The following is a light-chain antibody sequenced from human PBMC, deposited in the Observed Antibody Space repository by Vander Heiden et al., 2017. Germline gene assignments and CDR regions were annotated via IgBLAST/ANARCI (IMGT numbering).Light chain of an antibody. CDR1: HSISTY. V-gene: IGKV1-39*01. CDR2: AAS. J-gene: IGKJ1*01. CDR3: QQSYSTTST. Sequence: DSQKTQHRPSLSASVGDRGSSTCRASHSISTYLNWYQQQPGKAPKLLLCAASSLQSAVPSMIGGSGSATDFTLTISSLQPEDFATYYCQQSYSTTSTFGQGTKVEIK.